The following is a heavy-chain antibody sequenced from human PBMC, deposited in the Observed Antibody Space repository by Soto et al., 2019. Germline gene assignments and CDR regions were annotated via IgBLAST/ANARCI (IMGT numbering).Heavy chain of an antibody. CDR2: SSNSGTFT. CDR3: ARSGDNYNLLDY. D-gene: IGHD1-1*01. V-gene: IGHV3-11*06. Sequence: ESGGGLVKPGGSLRLSCEGSGFTFSDYYMSWIRQAPGKGLEWISYSSNSGTFTKYADSVKGRFSISRDNTKNLLFLQMNSLRAEDTALYYCARSGDNYNLLDYWGQGTPVTVSS. J-gene: IGHJ4*02. CDR1: GFTFSDYY.